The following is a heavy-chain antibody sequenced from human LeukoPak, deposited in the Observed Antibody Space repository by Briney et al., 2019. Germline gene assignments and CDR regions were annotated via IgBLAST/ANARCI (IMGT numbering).Heavy chain of an antibody. CDR1: GFTFSGYT. CDR2: ISSSSSPI. Sequence: GGSLRLSCAASGFTFSGYTMNWVRQAPGKGLEWVSSISSSSSPIYYADPVKGRFTISRDNAKNSLYLQMHSLRAEDTAVYYCARSGYNWNDVIFFDYWGQGTLVTVSS. CDR3: ARSGYNWNDVIFFDY. V-gene: IGHV3-21*01. J-gene: IGHJ4*02. D-gene: IGHD1-1*01.